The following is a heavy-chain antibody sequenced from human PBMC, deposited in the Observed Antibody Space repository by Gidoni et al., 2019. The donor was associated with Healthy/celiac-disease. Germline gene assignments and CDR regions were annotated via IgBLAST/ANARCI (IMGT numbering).Heavy chain of an antibody. Sequence: LVQPGRSLRLSCTASGFTFGDYAMSWVRQAPGKGLEWVGFIRSKAYGGTTEYAASVKGRFTISRDDSKSIAYLQMNSLKTEDTAVYYCTRDDTTVTVSSVDYWGQGTLVTVSS. CDR2: IRSKAYGGTT. CDR3: TRDDTTVTVSSVDY. J-gene: IGHJ4*02. D-gene: IGHD4-17*01. V-gene: IGHV3-49*04. CDR1: GFTFGDYA.